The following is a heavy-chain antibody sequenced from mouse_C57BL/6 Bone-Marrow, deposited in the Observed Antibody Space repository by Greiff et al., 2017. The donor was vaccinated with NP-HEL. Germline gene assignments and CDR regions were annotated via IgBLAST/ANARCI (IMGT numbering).Heavy chain of an antibody. D-gene: IGHD2-3*01. Sequence: QVQLQQSGAELVRPGASVKLSCKASGYTFTDYYINWVKQRPGQGLEWIARIYPGSGNTYYNEKFKGKATLTAEKSSGTAYMQLSSLTSEDSAVYFWARIGYYAAWFAYWGQGTLVTVSA. V-gene: IGHV1-76*01. CDR2: IYPGSGNT. J-gene: IGHJ3*01. CDR3: ARIGYYAAWFAY. CDR1: GYTFTDYY.